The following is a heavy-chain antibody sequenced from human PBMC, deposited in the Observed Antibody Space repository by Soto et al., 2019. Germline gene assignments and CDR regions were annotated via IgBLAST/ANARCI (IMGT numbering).Heavy chain of an antibody. CDR2: IYPCDSDT. J-gene: IGHJ3*02. D-gene: IGHD2-2*02. Sequence: VFVTISCKGSGYSITSYWIGWVRQIPGKGLEWVGIIYPCDSDTRYSPSFQGQVTISADKSISTAYLQWSSLKASDTAMYYCPGRIPHDAFDIWGQGTMVTVSS. CDR3: PGRIPHDAFDI. V-gene: IGHV5-51*01. CDR1: GYSITSYW.